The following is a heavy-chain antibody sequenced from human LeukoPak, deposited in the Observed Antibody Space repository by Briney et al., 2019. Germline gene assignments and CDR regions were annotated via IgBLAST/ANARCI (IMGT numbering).Heavy chain of an antibody. CDR3: AKDSDSVQGVIIN. D-gene: IGHD3-10*01. CDR2: ISGSGGST. J-gene: IGHJ4*02. Sequence: GGSLRLSCAASGFTFSSYAVSWVRQVPGKGLQWISAISGSGGSTYYADSVKGRSTISRDNSKNTLYLQMNSLRAEDTAVYYCAKDSDSVQGVIINWGQGTLVTVSS. V-gene: IGHV3-23*01. CDR1: GFTFSSYA.